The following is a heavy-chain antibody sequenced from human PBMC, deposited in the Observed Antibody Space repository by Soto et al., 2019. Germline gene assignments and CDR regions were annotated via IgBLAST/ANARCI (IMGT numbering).Heavy chain of an antibody. CDR3: ARLHVLRFLEWLAIPQFDYYMDV. V-gene: IGHV4-59*08. CDR1: GGSISSYY. CDR2: IYYSGST. D-gene: IGHD3-3*01. J-gene: IGHJ6*03. Sequence: NPSETLSLTCTVSGGSISSYYWSWIRQPPGKGLEWIGYIYYSGSTNYNPSLKSRVTISVDTSKNQFSLKLSSVTAADTAVYYCARLHVLRFLEWLAIPQFDYYMDVWGKGTTVTAP.